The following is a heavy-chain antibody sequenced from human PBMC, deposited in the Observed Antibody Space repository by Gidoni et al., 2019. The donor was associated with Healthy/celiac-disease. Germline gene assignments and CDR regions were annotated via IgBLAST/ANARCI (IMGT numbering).Heavy chain of an antibody. D-gene: IGHD2-2*01. CDR2: IYPGDSDT. J-gene: IGHJ5*02. CDR1: GYSFTSYW. Sequence: EVQLVQSGAAVKKPGESLKISCKGSGYSFTSYWIGWVRQMPGKGLEWMGIIYPGDSDTRYSPSFQGQVTISADKSISTAYLQWSSLKASDTAMYYCAGSRGYCSSTSCYNWFDPWGQGTLVTVSS. V-gene: IGHV5-51*01. CDR3: AGSRGYCSSTSCYNWFDP.